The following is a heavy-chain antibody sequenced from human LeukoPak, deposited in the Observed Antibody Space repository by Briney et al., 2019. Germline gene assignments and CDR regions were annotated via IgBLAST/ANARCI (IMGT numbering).Heavy chain of an antibody. CDR3: ARAGGANYYGSGSYHW. V-gene: IGHV3-7*01. CDR1: GFTFSSYW. Sequence: GGSLRLSCAASGFTFSSYWMSWVRQAPGKGLEWVANIKQDGSEKYYVDSVKGRFTISRDNAKNSLYLQVNSLRAEDTAVYYCARAGGANYYGSGSYHWWGQGTLVNVSS. J-gene: IGHJ4*02. CDR2: IKQDGSEK. D-gene: IGHD3-10*01.